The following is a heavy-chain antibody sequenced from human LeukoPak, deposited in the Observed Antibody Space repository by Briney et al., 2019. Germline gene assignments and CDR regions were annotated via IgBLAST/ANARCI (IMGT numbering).Heavy chain of an antibody. V-gene: IGHV4-4*02. D-gene: IGHD5-24*01. CDR3: ARDGYNPPYYYYGMDV. CDR1: GGSISSRNW. CDR2: IYHSRST. J-gene: IGHJ6*02. Sequence: PAGTLSLTCAVSGGSISSRNWWSWVRQPPGKGLEWIGEIYHSRSTNYNPSRKSRITISVDKSKNQFSLKLSSVTAAETAVYYCARDGYNPPYYYYGMDVWGQGTTVTVSS.